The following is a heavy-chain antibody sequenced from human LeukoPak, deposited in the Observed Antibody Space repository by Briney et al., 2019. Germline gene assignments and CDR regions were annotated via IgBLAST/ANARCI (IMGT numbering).Heavy chain of an antibody. CDR2: IASTGDT. D-gene: IGHD2-21*01. J-gene: IGHJ4*02. CDR3: VRGGVIGFDY. Sequence: GGSRRLSCAASGYTFSTSDMHWVRQASGRGLEWVSSIASTGDTYYAASVKGRFTISRENAKNSLYLQMNSLRAGDTAVYSCVRGGVIGFDYWGQGALVTVSS. CDR1: GYTFSTSD. V-gene: IGHV3-13*01.